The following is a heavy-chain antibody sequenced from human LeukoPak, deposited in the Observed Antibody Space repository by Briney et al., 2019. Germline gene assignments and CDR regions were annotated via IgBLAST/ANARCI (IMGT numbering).Heavy chain of an antibody. CDR2: ISHSGNT. D-gene: IGHD6-13*01. CDR3: ARRAAVGKNWFDP. CDR1: GGSISSSNW. J-gene: IGHJ5*02. Sequence: PSETLSLTCAVSGGSISSSNWWSWVRQPPGKGLEWIGEISHSGNTYYSPSLKSRVTISVDTSENLFSLKVNYVTAADTAVHYCARRAAVGKNWFDPWGQGTLVTVSS. V-gene: IGHV4-4*02.